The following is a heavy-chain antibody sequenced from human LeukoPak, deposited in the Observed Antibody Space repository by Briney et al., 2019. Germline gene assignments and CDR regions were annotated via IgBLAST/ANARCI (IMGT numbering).Heavy chain of an antibody. D-gene: IGHD1-26*01. CDR1: GYTFTSYG. CDR2: ISGSGGST. V-gene: IGHV3-23*01. J-gene: IGHJ1*01. Sequence: SCKASGYTFTSYGISWVRQAPGKGLEWVSAISGSGGSTYYADSVKGRFTISRDNSRNTLYLQMNSLRAEDTAVHYCAKGVTWELAEYFQHWGQGTLVTVSS. CDR3: AKGVTWELAEYFQH.